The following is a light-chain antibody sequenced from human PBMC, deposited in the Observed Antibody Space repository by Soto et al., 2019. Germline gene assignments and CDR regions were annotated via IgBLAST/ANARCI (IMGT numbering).Light chain of an antibody. CDR2: TTS. Sequence: DIQMTQSPSYLSASVGDRVTITCRASQHIHTYVNWYQQKPGKAPKVLIYTTSNLQSGAPSRFSGSGFGTEFTLTISSLQPEDFATYYCQQSSRTPLTFGQGTRLEIK. CDR1: QHIHTY. CDR3: QQSSRTPLT. J-gene: IGKJ5*01. V-gene: IGKV1-39*01.